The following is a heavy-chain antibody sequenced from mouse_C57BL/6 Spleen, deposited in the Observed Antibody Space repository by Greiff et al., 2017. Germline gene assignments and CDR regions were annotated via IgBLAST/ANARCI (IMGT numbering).Heavy chain of an antibody. Sequence: EVMLVESGGGLVKPGGSLKLSCAASGFTFSSYTMSWVRQTPEKRLEWVATISGGGGNTYYPDSVKGRFTISRDNAKNTLYLQMSSLRSEDTALYYCARQGYYHFDYCGQGTTLTVSS. D-gene: IGHD2-3*01. J-gene: IGHJ2*01. CDR3: ARQGYYHFDY. V-gene: IGHV5-9*01. CDR1: GFTFSSYT. CDR2: ISGGGGNT.